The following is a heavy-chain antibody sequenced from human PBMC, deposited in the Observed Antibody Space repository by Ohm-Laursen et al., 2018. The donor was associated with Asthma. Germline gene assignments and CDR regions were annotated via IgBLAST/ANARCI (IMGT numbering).Heavy chain of an antibody. CDR1: SASFSSDSYY. D-gene: IGHD3-10*01. V-gene: IGHV4-39*01. CDR2: IYYTGNP. J-gene: IGHJ4*02. Sequence: SDTLSLTCTVSSASFSSDSYYWGWIRQPPEKRLEWIGSIYYTGNPTYSPSLKTRVTISVDTSKNQFSLRLRSVTAADTAVYYCARQARYLTSGSYYSTFDSWGQGTLVTVSS. CDR3: ARQARYLTSGSYYSTFDS.